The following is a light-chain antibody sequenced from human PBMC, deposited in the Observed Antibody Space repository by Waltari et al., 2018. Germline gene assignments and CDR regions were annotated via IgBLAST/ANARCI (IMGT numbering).Light chain of an antibody. CDR2: DVS. Sequence: QSALAQPASVSGSPGQSITISCTGTSSDVGAYNFVSWYQHHPGKAPKLIIYDVSRWPSGVSNRFSGSKAGNTASLTISGLQAEDEADYYCSSYTTISTTLFGGGTKVTVL. CDR3: SSYTTISTTL. J-gene: IGLJ2*01. V-gene: IGLV2-14*01. CDR1: SSDVGAYNF.